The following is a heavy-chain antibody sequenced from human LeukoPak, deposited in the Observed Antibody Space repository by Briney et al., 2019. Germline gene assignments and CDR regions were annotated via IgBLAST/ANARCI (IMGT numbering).Heavy chain of an antibody. CDR1: GYTFTGYY. CDR3: ARYCSGGSCYYGMDV. Sequence: ASVKVSCKASGYTFTGYYMHWVRQAPGQGLEWMGWMNPNSGNTGYAQKFQGRVTMTRNTSISTAYMELSSLRSEDTAVYYCARYCSGGSCYYGMDVWGQGTTVTVSS. V-gene: IGHV1-8*02. D-gene: IGHD2-15*01. J-gene: IGHJ6*02. CDR2: MNPNSGNT.